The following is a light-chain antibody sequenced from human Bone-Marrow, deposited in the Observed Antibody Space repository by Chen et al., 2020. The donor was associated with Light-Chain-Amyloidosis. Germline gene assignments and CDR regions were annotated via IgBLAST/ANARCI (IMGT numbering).Light chain of an antibody. V-gene: IGLV2-14*01. J-gene: IGLJ1*01. CDR3: SSYTITNTIV. Sequence: QSALTQPASVSGSPGQSITISCTGTSSDVGGDNHVSWYQQHPDKAPKLMNYEVPNRPSWVPDRFSVSKSDNTASLTISGLQTEDDADYFCSSYTITNTIVFGSGTRVTVL. CDR2: EVP. CDR1: SSDVGGDNH.